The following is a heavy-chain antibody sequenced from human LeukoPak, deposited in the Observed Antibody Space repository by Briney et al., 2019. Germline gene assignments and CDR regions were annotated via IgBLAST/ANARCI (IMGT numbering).Heavy chain of an antibody. CDR1: GGSISDYY. CDR3: ARSYLGGTYYDWFDP. CDR2: IYASGST. D-gene: IGHD1-26*01. V-gene: IGHV4-4*07. Sequence: SETLSLTCTVSGGSISDYYWNWLRQPAGKGLEWIGRIYASGSTNYNPSLRSRVTISVDKSKNQFSLKLTSATAADTAVYYCARSYLGGTYYDWFDPWGQGTLVTVSS. J-gene: IGHJ5*02.